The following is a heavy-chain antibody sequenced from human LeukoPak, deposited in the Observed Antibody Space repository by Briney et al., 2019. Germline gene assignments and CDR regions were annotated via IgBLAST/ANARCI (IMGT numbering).Heavy chain of an antibody. J-gene: IGHJ4*02. CDR2: IYSSGSA. V-gene: IGHV4-59*08. CDR1: GGSISPYY. Sequence: PSETLSLICTVSGGSISPYYWSWIRQSPGKGLEWIGYIYSSGSANYNPSLKSRVTISVDTSKNQFSLKLSSVTAADTAVYYCARMGGYSGYATHWGQGTLVTVSS. D-gene: IGHD5-12*01. CDR3: ARMGGYSGYATH.